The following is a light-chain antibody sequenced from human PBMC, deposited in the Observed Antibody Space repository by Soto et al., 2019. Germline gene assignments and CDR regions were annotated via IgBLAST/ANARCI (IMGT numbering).Light chain of an antibody. CDR2: EAS. CDR1: QSISSW. V-gene: IGKV1-5*03. J-gene: IGKJ1*01. CDR3: QQYRDNWT. Sequence: QITPSRSNLSASVGDSVTITCRASQSISSWLAWYQQKPGTAPKLLIYEASTLQSGVPSRFSGSGSGTEFTLTISSLQPDDSATYYCQQYRDNWTFGQGTKLDIK.